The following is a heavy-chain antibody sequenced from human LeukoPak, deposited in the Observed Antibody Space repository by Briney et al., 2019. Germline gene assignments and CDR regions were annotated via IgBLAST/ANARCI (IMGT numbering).Heavy chain of an antibody. J-gene: IGHJ1*01. V-gene: IGHV3-33*06. CDR3: VKDQDTSGSAEYFQQ. D-gene: IGHD3-22*01. CDR1: GFTFSEYG. Sequence: GGSLRLSCATSGFTFSEYGMHWVRQAPGKGLEWVGVIWYDGSNKYYGDSVKGRFAISRDNSKNTLYLQTNSLRAEDTAVYYCVKDQDTSGSAEYFQQWGQGTLVTVS. CDR2: IWYDGSNK.